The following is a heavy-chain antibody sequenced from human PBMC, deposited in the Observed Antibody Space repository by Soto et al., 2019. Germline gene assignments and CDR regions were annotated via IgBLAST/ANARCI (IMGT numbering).Heavy chain of an antibody. Sequence: QVQLVQSGAEVKKPGASVKVSCKASGYTFTSYGISWVRQAPGQGLEWMGWISAYNGNTNYAQKLQGGGTMTTDTATSTPYMEVRRVRSDDPSVYYSAREPGTRSDSWGQGTLVTVSS. CDR1: GYTFTSYG. J-gene: IGHJ4*02. D-gene: IGHD3-10*01. CDR2: ISAYNGNT. V-gene: IGHV1-18*01. CDR3: AREPGTRSDS.